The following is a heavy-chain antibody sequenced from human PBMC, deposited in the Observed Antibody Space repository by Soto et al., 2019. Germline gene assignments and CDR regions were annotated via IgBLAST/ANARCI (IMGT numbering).Heavy chain of an antibody. CDR3: TADSDLVATIEVY. CDR2: IKSKTDGGTT. CDR1: GFTFDNAW. Sequence: GGSLRLSCAASGFTFDNAWMSWVRQAPGKGLEWVGRIKSKTDGGTTDYAASVKGRFTISRDDSKNTLYLQMNSLKTEDTAVYYCTADSDLVATIEVYWGQGTLVTVSS. D-gene: IGHD5-12*01. V-gene: IGHV3-15*01. J-gene: IGHJ4*02.